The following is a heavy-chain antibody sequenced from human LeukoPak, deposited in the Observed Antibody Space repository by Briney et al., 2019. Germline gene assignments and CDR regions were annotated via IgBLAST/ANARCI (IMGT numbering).Heavy chain of an antibody. D-gene: IGHD6-19*01. CDR1: GYDFTNYW. CDR3: VRQADSSGWYYFDY. CDR2: IYPDDSDT. V-gene: IGHV5-51*01. J-gene: IGHJ4*02. Sequence: GEALKISCQGSGYDFTNYWIGLVRQMPGKGLEWMAIIYPDDSDTKYNPYFQGQVTISSDKSISTAYLQWSSLKASDTAIYYCVRQADSSGWYYFDYWGPGTRVTVTS.